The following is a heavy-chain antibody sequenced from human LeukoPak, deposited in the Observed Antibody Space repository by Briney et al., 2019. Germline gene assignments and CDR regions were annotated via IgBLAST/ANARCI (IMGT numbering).Heavy chain of an antibody. Sequence: PSETLSLTCTVSGGSISSYYWSWIRQPPGKGLEWIGYIYTSGSTNYNPSLKSRVTISVDTSKNQFSLKLSSETAADTAVYYCARHVEGNYFDYWGQGTLVTVSS. CDR3: ARHVEGNYFDY. D-gene: IGHD3-10*01. V-gene: IGHV4-4*09. CDR1: GGSISSYY. J-gene: IGHJ4*02. CDR2: IYTSGST.